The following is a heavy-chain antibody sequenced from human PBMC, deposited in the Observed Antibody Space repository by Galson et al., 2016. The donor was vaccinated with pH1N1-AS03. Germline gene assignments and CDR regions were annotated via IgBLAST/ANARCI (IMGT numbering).Heavy chain of an antibody. CDR3: AREGGRGSSSIDWFDL. Sequence: SLRLSCAASGFTFRTYTMNWVRQAPGKGLEYVSSISSTSRYIYYAVSLKGRFTISRDNAKNSLYLQMNSLRADDTAVYYGAREGGRGSSSIDWFDLWGQGTLVTVSS. V-gene: IGHV3-21*01. CDR2: ISSTSRYI. D-gene: IGHD6-6*01. CDR1: GFTFRTYT. J-gene: IGHJ5*02.